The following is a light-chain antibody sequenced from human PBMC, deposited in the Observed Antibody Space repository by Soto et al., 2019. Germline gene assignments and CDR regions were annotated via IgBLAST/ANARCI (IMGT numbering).Light chain of an antibody. Sequence: EIVMTQSPATLSVSPGERATLSCRASQSVSSNLAWYQQKPGQAPRLLIYGASNRATDIPGRFSGSGSGTDFTLTISRLEPEDFAVYYCQQYGSSPWTFGQGTKVDIK. V-gene: IGKV3-20*01. J-gene: IGKJ1*01. CDR2: GAS. CDR3: QQYGSSPWT. CDR1: QSVSSN.